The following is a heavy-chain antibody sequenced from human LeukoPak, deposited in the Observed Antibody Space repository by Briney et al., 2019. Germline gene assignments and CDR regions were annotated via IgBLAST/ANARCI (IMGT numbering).Heavy chain of an antibody. D-gene: IGHD6-6*01. CDR3: ARDLAGARPVEYYFDY. Sequence: GRSLRLSCAASGFTFDDYAMHWVRQAPGKGLEWVAVISYDGSNKYYADSVKGRFTISRDNSKNTLYLQMNSLRAEDTAVYYCARDLAGARPVEYYFDYWGQGTLVTVSS. J-gene: IGHJ4*02. V-gene: IGHV3-30-3*01. CDR2: ISYDGSNK. CDR1: GFTFDDYA.